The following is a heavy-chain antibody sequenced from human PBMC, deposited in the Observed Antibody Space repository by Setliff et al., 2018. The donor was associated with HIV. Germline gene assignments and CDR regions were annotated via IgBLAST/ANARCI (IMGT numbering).Heavy chain of an antibody. D-gene: IGHD6-13*01. CDR1: GGTFSSYG. Sequence: GASVKVSCKPSGGTFSSYGISWVRQAPGQGLEWMGGIIPMFGTGFYAQKFQGRVTITTDESRSTASMELSSLSSEDTAVFYCARVGHSSSYHYYGMDVWGQGTTVTVSS. J-gene: IGHJ6*02. CDR3: ARVGHSSSYHYYGMDV. CDR2: IIPMFGTG. V-gene: IGHV1-69*05.